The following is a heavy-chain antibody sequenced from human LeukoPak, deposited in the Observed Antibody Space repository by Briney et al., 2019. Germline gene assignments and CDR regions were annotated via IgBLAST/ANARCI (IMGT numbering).Heavy chain of an antibody. J-gene: IGHJ4*02. CDR3: AEHLVVHLLVPDY. D-gene: IGHD6-6*01. CDR2: IDPSDSYT. Sequence: GESLKISCKGSGYDFTSYWISWVRQMPGKGLEWMGRIDPSDSYTNYSPSFQGHVTISADKSISTVYLQWSSLKASDTAIYYCAEHLVVHLLVPDYWGQGTLVTVSS. CDR1: GYDFTSYW. V-gene: IGHV5-10-1*01.